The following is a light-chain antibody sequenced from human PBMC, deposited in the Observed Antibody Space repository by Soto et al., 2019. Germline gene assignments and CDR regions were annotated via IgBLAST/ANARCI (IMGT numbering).Light chain of an antibody. CDR3: QQYGSSLIT. V-gene: IGKV3-20*01. CDR1: QTIDSNS. J-gene: IGKJ5*01. Sequence: EIVLTQSPSTLSLSPGERATLSCRASQTIDSNSLAWYHQKPGQAPRLLIYLASSRASGIPDRFRGSGSGTDFTLTISKLEPDDFAVYYCQQYGSSLITFGRGTRLEIK. CDR2: LAS.